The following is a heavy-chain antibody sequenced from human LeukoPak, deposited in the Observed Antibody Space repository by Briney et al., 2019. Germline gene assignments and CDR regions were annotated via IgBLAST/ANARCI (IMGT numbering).Heavy chain of an antibody. D-gene: IGHD2-2*01. CDR2: IYYSGST. CDR1: GGSVSSGSYY. Sequence: PSETLPLTCTVSGGSVSSGSYYWNWIRQPPGKGLEWIGYIYYSGSTNYNPSLKSRVTISVDTSKNQFSLKLSSVTAADTAVYYCAREGVVPAAQFDYWGQGTLVTVSS. CDR3: AREGVVPAAQFDY. V-gene: IGHV4-61*01. J-gene: IGHJ4*02.